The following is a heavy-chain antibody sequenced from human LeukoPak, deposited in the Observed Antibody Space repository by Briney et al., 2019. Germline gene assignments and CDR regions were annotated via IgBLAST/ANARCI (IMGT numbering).Heavy chain of an antibody. V-gene: IGHV3-15*01. CDR3: TTDRVTDQRHRYHFWSGYRYMDV. CDR1: GFTFSNAW. CDR2: IKSKTDGGTT. D-gene: IGHD3-3*01. J-gene: IGHJ6*03. Sequence: GGSLRLSCAASGFTFSNAWMSWVRQAPGKGLEWVGRIKSKTDGGTTDYAAPVKGRFTISRDDSKNTLYLQMNSLKTEDTAVYYCTTDRVTDQRHRYHFWSGYRYMDVWGKGTTVTVSS.